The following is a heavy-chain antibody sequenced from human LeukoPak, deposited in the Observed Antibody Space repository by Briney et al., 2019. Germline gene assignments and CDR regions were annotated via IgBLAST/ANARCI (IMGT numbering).Heavy chain of an antibody. Sequence: PGGSLRLSCAASAFTFSDYTMNWVRQAPGKGLEWVSSFSTTGTYIYYADSVKGRFTISRDNAKNSLYPQMNSLRAEDTALYYCARSLAAGGTCFDSWGQGTLVTVSS. CDR1: AFTFSDYT. V-gene: IGHV3-21*01. D-gene: IGHD6-13*01. CDR2: FSTTGTYI. CDR3: ARSLAAGGTCFDS. J-gene: IGHJ4*02.